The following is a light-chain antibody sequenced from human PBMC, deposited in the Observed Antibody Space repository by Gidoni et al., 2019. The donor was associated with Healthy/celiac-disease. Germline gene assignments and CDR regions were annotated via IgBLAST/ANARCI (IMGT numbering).Light chain of an antibody. CDR3: QQYGSSPGT. CDR1: QSVSSSY. CDR2: GAS. Sequence: EIVWTQSRGTLSLSPGERATLSCRASQSVSSSYLAWYQQKPGQAHRLLIYGASSRATGIPDRFSGSGSGTDFTLTISRLEPEDFAVYYCQQYGSSPGTFGQGTKVEIK. V-gene: IGKV3-20*01. J-gene: IGKJ1*01.